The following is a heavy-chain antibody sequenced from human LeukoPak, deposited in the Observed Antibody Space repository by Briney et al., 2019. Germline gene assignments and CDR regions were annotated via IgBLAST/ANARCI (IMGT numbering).Heavy chain of an antibody. CDR2: MNPNSGDT. V-gene: IGHV1-8*01. Sequence: ASVKVSCKASGYTFTSYDINWVRQATGQGLEWMGWMNPNSGDTEYTQKFQDGVTMTRDTSTSTAYMELSGLRSGDTAVYYCARDKYYYGSGTFYSSAVFDYWGQGTLVAVSS. J-gene: IGHJ4*02. CDR3: ARDKYYYGSGTFYSSAVFDY. D-gene: IGHD3-10*01. CDR1: GYTFTSYD.